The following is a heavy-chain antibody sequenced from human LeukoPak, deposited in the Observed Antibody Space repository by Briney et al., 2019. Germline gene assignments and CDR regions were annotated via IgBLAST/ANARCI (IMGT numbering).Heavy chain of an antibody. D-gene: IGHD3-22*01. CDR3: ARSYPVHTMIVLKGAFDI. J-gene: IGHJ3*02. V-gene: IGHV4-59*01. CDR1: GGSISSYY. Sequence: SETLSHTCTVSGGSISSYYWSWIRQPPGKGLEWIGYIYYSGSTNYNPSLKSRVTISVDTSKNQFSLKLSSVTAADTAVYYCARSYPVHTMIVLKGAFDIWGQGTMVTVSS. CDR2: IYYSGST.